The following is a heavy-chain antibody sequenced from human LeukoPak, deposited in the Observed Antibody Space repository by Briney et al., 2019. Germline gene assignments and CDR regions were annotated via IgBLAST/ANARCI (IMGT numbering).Heavy chain of an antibody. Sequence: SQTLSLTCTVSGGSISTGGYYWSWIRQHPGKGLEWIGYIYYSGSTYYNPSLKSRVTISVDTSKNQFSLKLSSVTAADTAVYYCARALTRQLGDAFDIWGQGTMVTVSS. D-gene: IGHD5-18*01. J-gene: IGHJ3*02. CDR3: ARALTRQLGDAFDI. CDR1: GGSISTGGYY. V-gene: IGHV4-31*03. CDR2: IYYSGST.